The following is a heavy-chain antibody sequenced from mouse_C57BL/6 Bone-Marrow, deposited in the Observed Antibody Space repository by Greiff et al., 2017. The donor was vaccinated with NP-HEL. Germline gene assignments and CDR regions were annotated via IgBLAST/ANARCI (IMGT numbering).Heavy chain of an antibody. V-gene: IGHV2-2*01. CDR1: GFSLTSYG. CDR3: ARRGAQATFPLDY. J-gene: IGHJ4*01. CDR2: IWSGGST. D-gene: IGHD3-2*02. Sequence: QVQLKESGPGLVQPSQSLSITCTVSGFSLTSYGVHWVRQSPGKGLEWLGVIWSGGSTDYNAAFISRLSISKDNSKSQVFFKMNSLQADDTAIYYCARRGAQATFPLDYWGQGTSVTVSS.